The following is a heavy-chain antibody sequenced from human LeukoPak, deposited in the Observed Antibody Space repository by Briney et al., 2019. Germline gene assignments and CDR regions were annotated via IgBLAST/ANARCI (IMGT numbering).Heavy chain of an antibody. CDR3: ARSGGKGTYYLDY. CDR2: IWYDGSNK. CDR1: GFTFSSYG. D-gene: IGHD2-15*01. Sequence: PGGSLRLSCAASGFTFSSYGMHWVRQAPGKGLEWVAVIWYDGSNKYYADSVKGRFTISRDNSKNTLYLQMNSLRAEDTAVYYCARSGGKGTYYLDYWGQGTLVTVSS. V-gene: IGHV3-33*01. J-gene: IGHJ4*02.